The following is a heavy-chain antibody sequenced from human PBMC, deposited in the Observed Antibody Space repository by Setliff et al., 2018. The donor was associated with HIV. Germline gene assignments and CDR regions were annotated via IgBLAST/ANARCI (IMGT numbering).Heavy chain of an antibody. Sequence: GASVKVSCKASGGTFRTYGVTWVRQAPGQGLEWMGWISTYNGNTHYAQKLQGRVTMTTDTSTSTAYMELRSLRSDDTAMYYCARKYTGGPLDYWGQGTLVTVSS. CDR1: GGTFRTYG. CDR3: ARKYTGGPLDY. J-gene: IGHJ4*02. V-gene: IGHV1-18*01. CDR2: ISTYNGNT. D-gene: IGHD6-19*01.